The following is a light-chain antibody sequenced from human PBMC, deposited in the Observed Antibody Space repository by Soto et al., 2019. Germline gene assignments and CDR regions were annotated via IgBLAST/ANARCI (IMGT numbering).Light chain of an antibody. CDR2: DAS. CDR1: QSVSSY. J-gene: IGKJ3*01. Sequence: EIVLTQSPATLSLSPGERATLSCRASQSVSSYLAWYQQKPGQAPRLLIYDASNRATGIPARFSGSGSGTDFTLTISSPEPEHFAVYYCQQRSNWPPRFTFGPGTKVDIK. V-gene: IGKV3-11*01. CDR3: QQRSNWPPRFT.